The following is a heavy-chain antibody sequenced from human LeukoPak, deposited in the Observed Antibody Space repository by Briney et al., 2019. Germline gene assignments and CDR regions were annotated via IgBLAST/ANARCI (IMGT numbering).Heavy chain of an antibody. J-gene: IGHJ4*02. V-gene: IGHV4-34*01. CDR1: GGSFSGYY. CDR3: ARDRPRSAGGFDY. D-gene: IGHD3-16*01. CDR2: INHGGST. Sequence: SETLSLTCAVYGGSFSGYYWSWIRQPPGKGLEWIGEINHGGSTNYNPSLKSRVTISVDTSKNQFSLKLSSVTAADTAVYYCARDRPRSAGGFDYWGQGTLVTVSS.